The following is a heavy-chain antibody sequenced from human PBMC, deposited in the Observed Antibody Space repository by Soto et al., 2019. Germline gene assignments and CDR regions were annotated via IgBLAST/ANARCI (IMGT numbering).Heavy chain of an antibody. CDR2: TSYDGSDK. CDR1: GFTFRSYV. Sequence: QVQLVESGGGVVQPGTSLRVSCVGSGFTFRSYVIHWVRQPPGKGLEWVALTSYDGSDKYYGDSVRGRFTISRDNSRSTVDLQMDSLRLEDTALYYCARWGTTGGLDVWGQGTLVSVSS. J-gene: IGHJ1*01. V-gene: IGHV3-30*19. D-gene: IGHD3-16*01. CDR3: ARWGTTGGLDV.